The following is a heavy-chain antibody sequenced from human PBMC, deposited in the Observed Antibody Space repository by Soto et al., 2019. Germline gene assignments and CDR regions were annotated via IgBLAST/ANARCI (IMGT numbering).Heavy chain of an antibody. CDR2: IKQDGSEK. Sequence: PGGSLRLSCAASGFTFSSYWMSWVRQAPGKGLEWVANIKQDGSEKYYVDSVKGRFTISRDNAKNSLYLQMNSLRAEDTAVYYCARDSKFRVVPAAIQAYYYYYGMDVWGQGTTVTVSS. J-gene: IGHJ6*02. V-gene: IGHV3-7*03. D-gene: IGHD2-2*01. CDR3: ARDSKFRVVPAAIQAYYYYYGMDV. CDR1: GFTFSSYW.